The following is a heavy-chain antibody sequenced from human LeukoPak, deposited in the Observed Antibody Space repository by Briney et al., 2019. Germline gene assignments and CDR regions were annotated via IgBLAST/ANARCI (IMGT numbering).Heavy chain of an antibody. Sequence: SETLSLTCAVYGGYFSGYYWSWIRQPPGKGLEWIGEINHSGSTNYNPSLKSRVTISVDTSKNQFSLRLSSVTAADTAVYYCARTDYSSSNWFDPWGQGTLVTVSS. D-gene: IGHD6-13*01. J-gene: IGHJ5*02. V-gene: IGHV4-34*01. CDR1: GGYFSGYY. CDR2: INHSGST. CDR3: ARTDYSSSNWFDP.